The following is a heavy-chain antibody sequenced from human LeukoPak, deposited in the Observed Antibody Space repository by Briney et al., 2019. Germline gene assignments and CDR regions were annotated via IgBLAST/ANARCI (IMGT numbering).Heavy chain of an antibody. J-gene: IGHJ6*03. CDR2: IYCSGSA. Sequence: GGSLRLSCAASGLTASSYYMSCVREAPGKGLEWVSLIYCSGSAYYADSVKGRFNISRDNSKNTLYLQMSSLRAEDTAVYYCAKGVGGSANYMDVWGKGTTVTVSS. V-gene: IGHV3-66*03. CDR3: AKGVGGSANYMDV. D-gene: IGHD3-10*01. CDR1: GLTASSYY.